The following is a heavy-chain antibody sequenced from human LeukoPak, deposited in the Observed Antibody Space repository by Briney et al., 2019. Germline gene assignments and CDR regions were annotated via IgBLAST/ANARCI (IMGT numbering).Heavy chain of an antibody. CDR3: VTDQRCFSGAGSRGDD. CDR1: GFSFATAW. CDR2: IKSKRDGETT. V-gene: IGHV3-15*01. Sequence: GGSLRLSCGGSGFSFATAWMSWVRQVPGKGLQWVGRIKSKRDGETTDYAEPVKGRFTISRDDSKNTMYLQMNSLKTEDTAVYYCVTDQRCFSGAGSRGDDWGQGTLVTVSS. D-gene: IGHD3-10*01. J-gene: IGHJ4*02.